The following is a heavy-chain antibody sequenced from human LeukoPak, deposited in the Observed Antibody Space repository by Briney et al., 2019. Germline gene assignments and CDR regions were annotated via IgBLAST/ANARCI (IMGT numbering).Heavy chain of an antibody. V-gene: IGHV1-69*06. CDR1: GGTFSSYA. D-gene: IGHD6-6*01. CDR3: ARGGSSIAAPWGYYYMDV. Sequence: ASVKVSCKASGGTFSSYAISWVRQAPGQGLEWMGGIIPIFGTANYAQKFQGRVTITADKSTSTAYMELSSLRSDDTAVYYCARGGSSIAAPWGYYYMDVWGKGTTVTVSS. CDR2: IIPIFGTA. J-gene: IGHJ6*03.